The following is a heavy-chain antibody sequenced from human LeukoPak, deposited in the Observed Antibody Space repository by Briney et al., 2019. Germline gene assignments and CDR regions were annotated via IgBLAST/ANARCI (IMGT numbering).Heavy chain of an antibody. CDR2: ISTGGDTI. V-gene: IGHV3-48*01. J-gene: IGHJ5*02. CDR3: ARGPPLFDP. CDR1: GFTFSDYS. Sequence: GGSLRLSCAVSGFTFSDYSMNWVRRSPGKGLEWISYISTGGDTIYYADSVKGRFTISSDNAKKSLYLQMNSLRAEDTAVYYCARGPPLFDPWGQGTLVTVSS.